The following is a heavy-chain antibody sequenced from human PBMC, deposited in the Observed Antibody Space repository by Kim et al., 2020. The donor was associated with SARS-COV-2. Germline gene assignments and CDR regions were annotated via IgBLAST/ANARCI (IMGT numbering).Heavy chain of an antibody. V-gene: IGHV4-39*01. D-gene: IGHD3-10*01. Sequence: YPPSLKSRVTISVDTSKNQFSLKLSSVTAADTAVYYCARLWFGAYYGMDVWGQGTTVTVSS. CDR3: ARLWFGAYYGMDV. J-gene: IGHJ6*02.